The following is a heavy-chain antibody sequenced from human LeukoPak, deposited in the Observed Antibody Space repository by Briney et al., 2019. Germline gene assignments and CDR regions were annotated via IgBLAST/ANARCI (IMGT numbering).Heavy chain of an antibody. CDR3: ARHVEYYYDSSGYYFDY. V-gene: IGHV4-61*01. CDR2: IYYSGST. Sequence: SETLSLTCTVSGGSVSSGSYYWSWIRQPPGKGLEWIGYIYYSGSTNYNPSPKSRVTISVDTSKNQFSLKLSSVTAADTAVYYCARHVEYYYDSSGYYFDYWGQGTLVTVSS. CDR1: GGSVSSGSYY. J-gene: IGHJ4*02. D-gene: IGHD3-22*01.